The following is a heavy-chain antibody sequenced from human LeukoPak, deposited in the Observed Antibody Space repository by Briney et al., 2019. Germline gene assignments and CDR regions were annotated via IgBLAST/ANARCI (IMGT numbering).Heavy chain of an antibody. CDR2: MNPNSGNT. D-gene: IGHD1-7*01. V-gene: IGHV1-8*01. CDR3: ARAPSITGTTPPVY. Sequence: ASVKVSCKASGYTFTSYDINWVRQATGQGLEWMGWMNPNSGNTGYAQKFQGRVTMTRNTSISTAYMELSSLRSEDTAVYYCARAPSITGTTPPVYWGQGTLVTVSP. J-gene: IGHJ4*02. CDR1: GYTFTSYD.